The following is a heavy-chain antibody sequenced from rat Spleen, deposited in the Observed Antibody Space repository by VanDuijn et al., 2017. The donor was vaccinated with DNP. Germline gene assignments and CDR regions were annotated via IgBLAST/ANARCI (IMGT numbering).Heavy chain of an antibody. CDR3: VTHNNYDC. CDR2: ISDDGSST. Sequence: EVQLVESGGGLVQPGRSLKLSCAASGFTFSDYYMAWVRQAPTKGLEWVASISDDGSSTFYRDSVKGRFTISRDNAKSTLYLQMDSLRSEDTATYYCVTHNNYDCWGQGVMVTVSS. V-gene: IGHV5-7*01. D-gene: IGHD1-10*01. CDR1: GFTFSDYY. J-gene: IGHJ2*01.